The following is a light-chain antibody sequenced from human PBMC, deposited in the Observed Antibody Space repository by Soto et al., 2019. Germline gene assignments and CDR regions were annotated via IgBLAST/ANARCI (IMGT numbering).Light chain of an antibody. Sequence: EIVLTQSPGTLSLSPGERATLSCRASQSVSSSYLAWYQQKPGQAPRLLIYGGSNRATGIPDRFSGSGSGTDFTLTISRLEPEDFAVYYCQHYVTWPLTFGGGTKVDI. CDR2: GGS. V-gene: IGKV3-20*01. CDR3: QHYVTWPLT. J-gene: IGKJ4*01. CDR1: QSVSSSY.